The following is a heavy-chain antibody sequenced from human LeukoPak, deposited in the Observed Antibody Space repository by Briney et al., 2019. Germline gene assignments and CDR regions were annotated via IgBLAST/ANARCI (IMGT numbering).Heavy chain of an antibody. CDR3: ARIARHSYYYYYMDV. V-gene: IGHV1-2*02. CDR1: GYTFTGYY. Sequence: ASVEVSCKASGYTFTGYYMHWVRQAPGQGLEWMGWINPNSGGTNYAQKFQGRVTMTRDTSISTAYMELSRLRSDDTAVYYCARIARHSYYYYYMDVWSKGTTVTVSS. J-gene: IGHJ6*03. CDR2: INPNSGGT. D-gene: IGHD6-6*01.